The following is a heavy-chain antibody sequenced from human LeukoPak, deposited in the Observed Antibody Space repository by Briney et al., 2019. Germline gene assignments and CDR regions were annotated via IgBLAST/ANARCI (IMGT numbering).Heavy chain of an antibody. CDR3: ARVIRYFDWLPLDY. CDR2: ISYDGSNK. CDR1: GFTFSSYA. Sequence: GRSLRLSCAASGFTFSSYAMHWVRQAPGKGLEWVVVISYDGSNKYYADSVKGRFTISRDNSKNTLYLQMNSLRAEDTAVYYCARVIRYFDWLPLDYWGQGTLVTVSS. V-gene: IGHV3-30-3*01. J-gene: IGHJ4*02. D-gene: IGHD3-9*01.